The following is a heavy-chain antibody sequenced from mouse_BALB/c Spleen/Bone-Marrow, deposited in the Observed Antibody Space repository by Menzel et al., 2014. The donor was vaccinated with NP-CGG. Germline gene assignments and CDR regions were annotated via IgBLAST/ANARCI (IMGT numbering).Heavy chain of an antibody. V-gene: IGHV1S41*01. CDR1: GYTFTSYW. Sequence: DLVKPGASVKLSCKASGYTFTSYWINWIKQRPGQGLEWIGRIAPGSGSTYYNEMIKGKATLTVDTSSSTAYIQLGSLSSEDSAVYFCARREVRREGYYFDYWGQGTTLTVSS. CDR2: IAPGSGST. CDR3: ARREVRREGYYFDY. J-gene: IGHJ2*01. D-gene: IGHD2-14*01.